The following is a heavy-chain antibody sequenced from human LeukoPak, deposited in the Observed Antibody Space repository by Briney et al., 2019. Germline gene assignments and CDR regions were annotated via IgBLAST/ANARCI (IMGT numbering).Heavy chain of an antibody. Sequence: GGSLRLSCAASGFSFSNYWMGWVRQAPGKGLACVANIKTDGSETYYVDSAKGRFTISRDNAKNSLFLQMNSLRAEDTATYYCVSAIRGSPIDYWGQGTLVSVPS. CDR2: IKTDGSET. D-gene: IGHD3-10*01. CDR3: VSAIRGSPIDY. J-gene: IGHJ4*02. CDR1: GFSFSNYW. V-gene: IGHV3-7*01.